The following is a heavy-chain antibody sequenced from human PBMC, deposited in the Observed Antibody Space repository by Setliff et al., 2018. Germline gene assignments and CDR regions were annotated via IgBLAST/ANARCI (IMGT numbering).Heavy chain of an antibody. CDR3: ALTTLSLCSGGNCPNALDI. CDR1: GYIFTSSG. CDR2: ISGFNGVK. Sequence: ASVKVSCKGSGYIFTSSGISWVRQAPGQGLEWMGWISGFNGVKKYAQNFQDRVTMATDTSTNMAYMELRSLRSDDTAIYFCALTTLSLCSGGNCPNALDIWGKGTLVTVS. D-gene: IGHD2-15*01. V-gene: IGHV1-18*01. J-gene: IGHJ3*02.